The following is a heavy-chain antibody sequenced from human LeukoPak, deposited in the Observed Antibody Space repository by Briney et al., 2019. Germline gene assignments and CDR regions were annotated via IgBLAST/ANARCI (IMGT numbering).Heavy chain of an antibody. V-gene: IGHV4-59*01. J-gene: IGHJ4*02. D-gene: IGHD2-2*02. CDR2: IYYIGST. Sequence: SETLSLTCTVSGGSISSYYWSWNRQPPGKGLEWIGYIYYIGSTNYNPSLKSRVTISVDTSKNQFSLKLSSVTAADTAVYYCASAVRESRYCSSTSCHTALDYWGQGTLVTVSS. CDR1: GGSISSYY. CDR3: ASAVRESRYCSSTSCHTALDY.